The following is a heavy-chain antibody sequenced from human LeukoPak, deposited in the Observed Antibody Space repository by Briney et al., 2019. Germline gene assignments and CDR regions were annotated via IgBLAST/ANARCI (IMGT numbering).Heavy chain of an antibody. CDR3: ARGFVPAGMARYHYMDV. CDR2: IYTSDNT. V-gene: IGHV4-4*07. J-gene: IGHJ6*03. CDR1: DGSISGYY. D-gene: IGHD2-2*01. Sequence: SEALSLTCTVSDGSISGYYWTWVRQPAGKGLEWIGRIYTSDNTIYNPSLRSRVTMSVDTSKNQFSLKLSSVTAADTAVYYCARGFVPAGMARYHYMDVWGKGTTVTVSS.